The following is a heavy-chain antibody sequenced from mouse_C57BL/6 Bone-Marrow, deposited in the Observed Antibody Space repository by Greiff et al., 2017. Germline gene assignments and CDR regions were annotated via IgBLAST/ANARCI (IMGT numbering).Heavy chain of an antibody. V-gene: IGHV1-55*01. J-gene: IGHJ2*01. CDR1: GYTFTSYW. D-gene: IGHD4-1*01. CDR3: ARSGPLGRSFDY. Sequence: QVQLQQPGAELVKPGASVKMSCKASGYTFTSYWITWVKQRPGQGLEWIGAIYPTSGRTNYNEKFKSKAILTVDTSSNTAYMRLSSLTSEDSAVFYCARSGPLGRSFDYWGQGTTLTVSS. CDR2: IYPTSGRT.